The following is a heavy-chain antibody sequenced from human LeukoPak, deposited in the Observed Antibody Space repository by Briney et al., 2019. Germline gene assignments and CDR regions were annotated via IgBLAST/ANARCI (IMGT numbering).Heavy chain of an antibody. CDR1: GGSISSGSYY. V-gene: IGHV4-61*02. J-gene: IGHJ4*02. D-gene: IGHD6-13*01. CDR3: ARGLSIAAAAYRY. Sequence: SQTLSLTCTVSGGSISSGSYYWSWIRQPAGKGLEWIGRIYTSGSTNYNPSLKSRVTISVDTSKNQFSLKLSSVTAADTAVYYCARGLSIAAAAYRYWGQGTLVTVSS. CDR2: IYTSGST.